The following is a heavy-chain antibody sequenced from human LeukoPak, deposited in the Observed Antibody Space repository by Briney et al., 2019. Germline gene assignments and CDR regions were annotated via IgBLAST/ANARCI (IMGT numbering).Heavy chain of an antibody. CDR1: GFTFSGYG. CDR3: AKDAHTYGNNWFDP. D-gene: IGHD5-18*01. Sequence: GGSLRLSCAASGFTFSGYGMHWVRQAPGKGLEWVAVISYDGSNRYYADSVKGRFTISRDNSKNTVYLQMTSLRTEDTAVYYCAKDAHTYGNNWFDPWGQGTLVTVSS. J-gene: IGHJ5*02. V-gene: IGHV3-30*18. CDR2: ISYDGSNR.